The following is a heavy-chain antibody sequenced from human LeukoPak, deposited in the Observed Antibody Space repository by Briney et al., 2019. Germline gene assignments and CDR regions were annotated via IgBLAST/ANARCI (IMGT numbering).Heavy chain of an antibody. CDR1: GGSISSYY. V-gene: IGHV3-23*01. CDR3: AKYPVYDYVWGSYTDY. CDR2: ISGSGRRT. D-gene: IGHD3-16*01. Sequence: ETLSLTCTVSGGSISSYYWSWIRQPPGKGLEWVSAISGSGRRTYYADSVKGRFTISRDNSKNTLYLQMNSLRAEDTAVYYCAKYPVYDYVWGSYTDYWGQGTLVTVSS. J-gene: IGHJ4*02.